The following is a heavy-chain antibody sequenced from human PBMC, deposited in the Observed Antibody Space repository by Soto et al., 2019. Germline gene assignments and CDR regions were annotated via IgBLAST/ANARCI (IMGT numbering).Heavy chain of an antibody. D-gene: IGHD3-3*01. CDR2: INPNSGGT. Sequence: GASVKVSCKASGYTFTGYYMHWVRQAPGQGLEWMGWINPNSGGTNYAQKFQGWVTMTRDTSISTAYMELSRLRSDDTAVYYCARAQPDAYYDFWSGYLGPLPRKGGYYYYYGMDVWGQGTTVTVSS. J-gene: IGHJ6*02. CDR3: ARAQPDAYYDFWSGYLGPLPRKGGYYYYYGMDV. CDR1: GYTFTGYY. V-gene: IGHV1-2*04.